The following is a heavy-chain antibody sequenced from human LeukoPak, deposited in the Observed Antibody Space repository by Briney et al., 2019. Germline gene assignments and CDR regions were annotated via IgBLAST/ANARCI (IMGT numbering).Heavy chain of an antibody. CDR2: MYPGDSDI. V-gene: IGHV5-51*01. J-gene: IGHJ2*01. CDR1: GYSFTNYW. CDR3: ARHGVPGKTVAGGDFDL. Sequence: GESLKISCKGSGYSFTNYWIGWVRQMPGKGLEWMGAMYPGDSDIRYRPSLQGQVTISADKSISTAYLQWSSLKASDTAMYYCARHGVPGKTVAGGDFDLWGRGTLVTVSS. D-gene: IGHD6-19*01.